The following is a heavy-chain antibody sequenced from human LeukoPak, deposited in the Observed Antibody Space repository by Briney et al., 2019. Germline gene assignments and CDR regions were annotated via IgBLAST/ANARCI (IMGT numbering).Heavy chain of an antibody. V-gene: IGHV4-59*10. CDR1: GGSFSRYY. CDR2: MSTSGST. CDR3: ARMNGSRNWNYVYYYYYMDV. D-gene: IGHD1-7*01. Sequence: SETLSLTCAVYGGSFSRYYWTWIRQPAGKGLEWIGRMSTSGSTNYNPSLKSRVTISVDTSKNQFSLKLSSVTAADTAVYYCARMNGSRNWNYVYYYYYMDVWGKGTTVTVSS. J-gene: IGHJ6*03.